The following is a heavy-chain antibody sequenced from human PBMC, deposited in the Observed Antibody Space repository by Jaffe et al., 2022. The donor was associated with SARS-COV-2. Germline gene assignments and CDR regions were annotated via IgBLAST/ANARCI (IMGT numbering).Heavy chain of an antibody. V-gene: IGHV5-51*01. D-gene: IGHD6-13*01. CDR1: GYSFASQW. CDR2: VYPGDSDA. CDR3: AKWSGRMPAAGRNWFDP. J-gene: IGHJ5*02. Sequence: EVQLVQSGAEVKKPGESLEISCKGSGYSFASQWIAWVRQMPGKGLEWMGIVYPGDSDARYSPSFQGQVTISVDRSISTTYLQWSSLKVSDTAIYYCAKWSGRMPAAGRNWFDPWGQGTLVTVSS.